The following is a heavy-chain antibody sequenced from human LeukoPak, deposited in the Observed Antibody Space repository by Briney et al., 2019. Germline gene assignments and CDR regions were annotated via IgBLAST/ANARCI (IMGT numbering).Heavy chain of an antibody. CDR1: GYSFTSYW. D-gene: IGHD2-2*01. CDR2: IYPGDSDT. V-gene: IGHV5-51*01. J-gene: IGHJ5*02. CDR3: ARLASYCSSTSCYGNWFDP. Sequence: GESLKISCKGSGYSFTSYWIGWVRQMPGKGLEWMGIIYPGDSDTRYSPSFQGQVTISADKSISTAYLQWSSLKASDTAMYYCARLASYCSSTSCYGNWFDPWGQGTLVTVSS.